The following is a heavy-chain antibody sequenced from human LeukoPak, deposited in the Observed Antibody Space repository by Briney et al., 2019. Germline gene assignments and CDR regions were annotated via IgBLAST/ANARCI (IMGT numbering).Heavy chain of an antibody. Sequence: GGSLRLSCAASGLTFSSYWMNWVRQAPGKGLEWVSNINQDGSEKYYVDSVKGRFTISRDNTKNSLYLQMNSLRAEDTAVYYCARDPDMVRGVNFDYWGQGTLVTVSS. CDR1: GLTFSSYW. CDR3: ARDPDMVRGVNFDY. D-gene: IGHD3-10*01. J-gene: IGHJ4*02. V-gene: IGHV3-7*03. CDR2: INQDGSEK.